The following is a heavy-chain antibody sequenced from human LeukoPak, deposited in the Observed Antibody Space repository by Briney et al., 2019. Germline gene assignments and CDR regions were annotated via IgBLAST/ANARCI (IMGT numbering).Heavy chain of an antibody. V-gene: IGHV3-21*01. CDR2: ISSSSSYI. D-gene: IGHD4-17*01. J-gene: IGHJ6*02. CDR3: AREGTTVYYFGMDV. Sequence: GGSLRLSCAASGFTFSSYSMNCVRQAPGKGLEWVSSISSSSSYIYYADSVKGRFTISRDNAKNSLYLQMNSLRAEDTAVYYCAREGTTVYYFGMDVWGQGTTVTVSS. CDR1: GFTFSSYS.